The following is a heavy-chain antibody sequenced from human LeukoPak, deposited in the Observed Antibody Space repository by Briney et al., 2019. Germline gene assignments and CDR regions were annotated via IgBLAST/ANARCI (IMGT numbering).Heavy chain of an antibody. CDR3: AELGITMIGGV. CDR1: GFTFSSYG. D-gene: IGHD3-10*02. CDR2: ISGSGGST. Sequence: GGSLRLSCVVSGFTFSSYGMTWVRQAPGKGLEWVSAISGSGGSTYYAESVKGRFTISRDNAKNSLYLQMNGLRAEDTAVYYCAELGITMIGGVWGKGTTVTISS. J-gene: IGHJ6*04. V-gene: IGHV3-23*01.